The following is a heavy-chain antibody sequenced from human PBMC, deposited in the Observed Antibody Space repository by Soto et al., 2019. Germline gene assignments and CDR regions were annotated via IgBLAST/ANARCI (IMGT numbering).Heavy chain of an antibody. D-gene: IGHD3-22*01. CDR1: GGSINNYY. V-gene: IGHV4-39*01. Sequence: SETLALTCTVSGGSINNYYWGWIRQPPGKGLEWIGSIYYTGSTYYNPSLKSRVTISVDTSKNQFSLKLTSVTAADTAVYYCARDYYDSSDYTTNWFDPWGQGTLVTVSS. CDR3: ARDYYDSSDYTTNWFDP. J-gene: IGHJ5*02. CDR2: IYYTGST.